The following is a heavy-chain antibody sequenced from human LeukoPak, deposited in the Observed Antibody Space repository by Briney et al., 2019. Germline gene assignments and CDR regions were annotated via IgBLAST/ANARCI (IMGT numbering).Heavy chain of an antibody. CDR3: ARAGRDPILSSPKYYFDY. CDR2: INPNSGGT. V-gene: IGHV1-2*02. CDR1: GYTFTGYY. D-gene: IGHD6-19*01. J-gene: IGHJ4*02. Sequence: ASVKVSCKASGYTFTGYYMHWVRQAPGQGLEWMGWINPNSGGTNYAQKFNGRVTMTRDTSISTAYMELSRLRSDDTAVYYCARAGRDPILSSPKYYFDYWGQGTLVTVSS.